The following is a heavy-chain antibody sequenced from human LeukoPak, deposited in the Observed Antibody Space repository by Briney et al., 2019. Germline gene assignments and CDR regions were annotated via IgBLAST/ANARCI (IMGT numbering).Heavy chain of an antibody. J-gene: IGHJ4*02. CDR1: GFTFSSYS. D-gene: IGHD3-16*01. V-gene: IGHV3-48*01. CDR2: ISSFSGTI. CDR3: ARDQGGVGY. Sequence: GGSLRLSCAASGFTFSSYSMNWVRQAPGKGLEWVSYISSFSGTINYADSVKGRFTISRDNAKNSPYLQMNSLRAEDTAVYYCARDQGGVGYWGQGTLVTVSS.